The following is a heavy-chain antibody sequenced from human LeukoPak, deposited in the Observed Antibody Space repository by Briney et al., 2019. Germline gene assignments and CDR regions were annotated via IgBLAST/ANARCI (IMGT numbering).Heavy chain of an antibody. J-gene: IGHJ4*02. D-gene: IGHD3-9*01. CDR3: EKVLRYFDWSPYYFDY. Sequence: GGSLRLSCAASGFTFSSYAMSWVRQAPGKGLEWVSAISGSGGSTYYADSVKGRFTISRDNSKNTLYLQMNSLRAEDTAVYYCEKVLRYFDWSPYYFDYGGQGTLVTVSS. CDR2: ISGSGGST. V-gene: IGHV3-23*01. CDR1: GFTFSSYA.